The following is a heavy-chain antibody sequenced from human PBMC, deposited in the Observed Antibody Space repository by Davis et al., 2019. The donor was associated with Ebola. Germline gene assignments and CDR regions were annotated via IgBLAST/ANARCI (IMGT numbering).Heavy chain of an antibody. D-gene: IGHD1-1*01. Sequence: GESLRLSCAASGFTFSDYYMSWIRQAPGKGLEWVSYISSSGSTIYYADSVKGRFTISRDNAKNSLYLQMNSLRAEDTAVYYCARDWNYYYYGMDVWGKGTTVTVSS. CDR1: GFTFSDYY. J-gene: IGHJ6*04. CDR2: ISSSGSTI. V-gene: IGHV3-11*01. CDR3: ARDWNYYYYGMDV.